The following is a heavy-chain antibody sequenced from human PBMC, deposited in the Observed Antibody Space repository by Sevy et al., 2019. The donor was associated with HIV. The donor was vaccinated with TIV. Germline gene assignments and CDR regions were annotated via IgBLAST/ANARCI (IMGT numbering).Heavy chain of an antibody. CDR1: GGTFSSYA. D-gene: IGHD3-3*01. J-gene: IGHJ3*02. Sequence: ASVKVSCKASGGTFSSYAISWVRQAPGQGLEWMGGIIPIFGTANYAQKFQGRVTITADKSTSTAYMELSRLRSEDTAVYYCARSRLILRFLEWLSRGAFDIWGQGTMVTVSS. V-gene: IGHV1-69*06. CDR2: IIPIFGTA. CDR3: ARSRLILRFLEWLSRGAFDI.